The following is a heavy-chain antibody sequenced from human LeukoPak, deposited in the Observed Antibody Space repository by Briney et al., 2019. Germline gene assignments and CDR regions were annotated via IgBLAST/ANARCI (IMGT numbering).Heavy chain of an antibody. D-gene: IGHD5-24*01. Sequence: PGGSLRLFCAASGFTFSSYGMHWVRQAPGKGLEGVAVIWYDGSNKYYADSVKGRFTISRDNSKNTLYLQMNSLRAEDTAVYYCAKGGREMATITRFDYWGQGTLVTVSS. CDR1: GFTFSSYG. CDR2: IWYDGSNK. CDR3: AKGGREMATITRFDY. V-gene: IGHV3-33*06. J-gene: IGHJ4*02.